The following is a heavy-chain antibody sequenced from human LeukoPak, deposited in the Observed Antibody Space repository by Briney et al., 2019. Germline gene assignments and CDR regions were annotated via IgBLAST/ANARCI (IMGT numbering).Heavy chain of an antibody. Sequence: GGSLRLSCAASGFTFSTYWMHWVRQAPGKGLVWVSRIKSDGSTNFADSVKGRFTISRDNAKNTLSLQMNSLRPEDTGVYYCARAPSEIGGYYPEYFRHWGQGTLVTVSS. J-gene: IGHJ1*01. CDR3: ARAPSEIGGYYPEYFRH. V-gene: IGHV3-74*01. CDR2: IKSDGST. CDR1: GFTFSTYW. D-gene: IGHD3-3*01.